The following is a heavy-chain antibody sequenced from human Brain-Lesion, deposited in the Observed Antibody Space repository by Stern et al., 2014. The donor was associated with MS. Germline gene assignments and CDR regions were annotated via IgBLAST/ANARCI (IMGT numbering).Heavy chain of an antibody. CDR3: ARDCGVGNCAGARGYSYYYGLDV. V-gene: IGHV3-7*01. Sequence: EVQLVESGGGLVQPGGSQRLSCAASGFSFSSYWMTWVRQAPGRGPEWVANIKQDGSEKSCVDSVKGRFTISRDNAKNSLYLQMHSLRDEDTAVYYCARDCGVGNCAGARGYSYYYGLDVWGQGTTVTVSS. CDR1: GFSFSSYW. CDR2: IKQDGSEK. J-gene: IGHJ6*02. D-gene: IGHD2-8*02.